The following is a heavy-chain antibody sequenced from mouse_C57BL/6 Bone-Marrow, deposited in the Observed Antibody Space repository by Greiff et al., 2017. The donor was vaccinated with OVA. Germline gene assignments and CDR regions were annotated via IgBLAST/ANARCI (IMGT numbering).Heavy chain of an antibody. D-gene: IGHD4-1*01. CDR2: IYPRSGNT. Sequence: QVQLQESGAELARPGASVKLSCKASGYTFTSHGISWVKQRTGQGLEWIGEIYPRSGNTYYNEKFKGKATLTADKSSSTAYMELRSLTSEDSAVYFCARWETGKSGFDDWGQGTTLTVSS. V-gene: IGHV1-81*01. CDR3: ARWETGKSGFDD. CDR1: GYTFTSHG. J-gene: IGHJ2*01.